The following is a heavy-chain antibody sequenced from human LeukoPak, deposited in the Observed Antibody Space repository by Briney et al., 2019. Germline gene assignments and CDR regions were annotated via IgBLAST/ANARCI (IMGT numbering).Heavy chain of an antibody. CDR3: ASRRSYYYDSSGYMEH. J-gene: IGHJ1*01. Sequence: GSSVKVSCKASGGTFSSYAISWVRQAPGQGLEWMGGIIPIFGTANYAQKFQGRVTITADESTSTAYMELSSLRSEDTAVYYCASRRSYYYDSSGYMEHWGQGTLVTVSS. CDR2: IIPIFGTA. D-gene: IGHD3-22*01. CDR1: GGTFSSYA. V-gene: IGHV1-69*01.